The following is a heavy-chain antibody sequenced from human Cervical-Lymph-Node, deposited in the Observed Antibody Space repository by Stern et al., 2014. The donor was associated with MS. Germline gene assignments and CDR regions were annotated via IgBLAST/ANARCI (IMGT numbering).Heavy chain of an antibody. V-gene: IGHV1-69*01. CDR1: GGTFSSYA. D-gene: IGHD5-24*01. CDR2: IIPIFGAA. CDR3: ARDDVEMATPFDY. Sequence: DQLVESGAEVKKPGSSVKVSCKASGGTFSSYAISWVRQAPGQGLEWMGGIIPIFGAANYAQKFQGRVTITADESTSTAYMELSSLRSEDTAVYYCARDDVEMATPFDYWGQGTLVTVSS. J-gene: IGHJ4*02.